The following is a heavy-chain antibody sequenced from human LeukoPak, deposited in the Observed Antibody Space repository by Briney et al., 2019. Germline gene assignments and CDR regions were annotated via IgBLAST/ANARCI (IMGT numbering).Heavy chain of an antibody. CDR2: IYYNGST. CDR3: ASETSADALDI. CDR1: GGSISSYL. V-gene: IGHV4-59*08. Sequence: SSETLSLTCTVSGGSISSYLWSWIRQPPGKGLEWIGYIYYNGSTRYNPSLKSRLTMSVDTSKNQFSLKLSSVTAADTAVYYCASETSADALDIWGQGTMVTASS. J-gene: IGHJ3*02.